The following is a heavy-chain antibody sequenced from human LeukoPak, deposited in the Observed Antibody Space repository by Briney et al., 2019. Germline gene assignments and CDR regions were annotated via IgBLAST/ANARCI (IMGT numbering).Heavy chain of an antibody. Sequence: PSETLSLTCTVSGGSISSGGYCWSWIRQHPGKGLEWIGYIYYSGSTYYNPSLKSRVTISVDTSKNQYSLKLSSVTAADTAVYYCARGDYYDSSGYYSPWGQGTLVTVSS. D-gene: IGHD3-22*01. J-gene: IGHJ5*02. V-gene: IGHV4-31*03. CDR3: ARGDYYDSSGYYSP. CDR2: IYYSGST. CDR1: GGSISSGGYC.